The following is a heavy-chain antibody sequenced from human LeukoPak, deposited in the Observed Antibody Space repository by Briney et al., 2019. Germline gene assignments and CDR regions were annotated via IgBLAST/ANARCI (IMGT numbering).Heavy chain of an antibody. CDR1: GFTFSSYS. J-gene: IGHJ4*02. V-gene: IGHV3-21*01. CDR3: ASYDILTGSPEGN. Sequence: PGGSLRLSCAASGFTFSSYSMNWVRRAPGKGLEWVSSISSSSSYIYYADSVKGRFTISRDNAKNSLYLQMNSLRAEDTAVYYCASYDILTGSPEGNWGQGTLVTVSS. CDR2: ISSSSSYI. D-gene: IGHD3-9*01.